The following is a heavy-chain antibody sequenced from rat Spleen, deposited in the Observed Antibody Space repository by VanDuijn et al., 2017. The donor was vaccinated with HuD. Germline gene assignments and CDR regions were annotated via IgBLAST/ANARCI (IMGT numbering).Heavy chain of an antibody. D-gene: IGHD4-1*01. V-gene: IGHV5-25*01. Sequence: EVQLVESGGGLVQPGRSLKLSCAASGFTFSDYDMAWVRQAPTKGLEWVASISPSGGSTYYRDSVKGRFTVTRDNAKSTLYLQRDSLRSEDTATYYCVRPPRAYFDYWGQGVMVTVSS. CDR2: ISPSGGST. J-gene: IGHJ2*01. CDR3: VRPPRAYFDY. CDR1: GFTFSDYD.